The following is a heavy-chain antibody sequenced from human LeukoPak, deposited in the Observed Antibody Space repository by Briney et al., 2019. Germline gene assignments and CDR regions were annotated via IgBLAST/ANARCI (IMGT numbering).Heavy chain of an antibody. CDR2: ISWNSGSI. Sequence: GGSLRLSCAASGFTFSSYDMHWVRQAPGKGLEWVSGISWNSGSIGYADSVKGRFTISRGNAKNTLYLQMNSLRAEDTAVYYCAKDLWTDYWGQGTLVTVSS. CDR3: AKDLWTDY. D-gene: IGHD2-21*01. V-gene: IGHV3-9*01. CDR1: GFTFSSYD. J-gene: IGHJ4*02.